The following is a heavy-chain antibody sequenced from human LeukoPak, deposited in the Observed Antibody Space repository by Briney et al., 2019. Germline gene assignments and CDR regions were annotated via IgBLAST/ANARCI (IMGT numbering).Heavy chain of an antibody. CDR3: ASPPPGSGWFVVFDN. CDR2: ISDSGRT. Sequence: HPGGSLRLSCAASGFPLRSLVMSWVRQAPGKGLEWVSSISDSGRTHYVDAVKGRFTISRDNSKNTLDLQMNSLRAEDTAVYYCASPPPGSGWFVVFDNWGQGTRVTVSS. D-gene: IGHD3-10*01. CDR1: GFPLRSLV. J-gene: IGHJ4*02. V-gene: IGHV3-23*01.